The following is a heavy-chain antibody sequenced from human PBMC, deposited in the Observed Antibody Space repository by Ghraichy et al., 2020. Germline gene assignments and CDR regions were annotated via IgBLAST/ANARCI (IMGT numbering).Heavy chain of an antibody. CDR1: GFTFSGSA. Sequence: LSLTCAASGFTFSGSAVHWVRQASGKGLEWVGHIRTKPNNYATAYAVSVKGRFTVSRDDSRSTGYLQMNSLRTEDTAVYYCRSGRAFDIWGQGTVVIVSS. CDR3: RSGRAFDI. CDR2: IRTKPNNYAT. D-gene: IGHD3-10*01. V-gene: IGHV3-73*01. J-gene: IGHJ3*02.